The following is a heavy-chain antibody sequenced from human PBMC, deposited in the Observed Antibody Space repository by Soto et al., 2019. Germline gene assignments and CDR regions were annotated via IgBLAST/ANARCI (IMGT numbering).Heavy chain of an antibody. D-gene: IGHD3-3*01. Sequence: SETLSLTCTVCGGSISSSSYYWGWIRQPPGRGLEWIGSIYYSGSTYYNPSLKSRVTISVDTSKNQFSLKLSSVTAADTAVYYCAKNVLRFLESMNWFDPWGQGTLVTVSS. CDR1: GGSISSSSYY. V-gene: IGHV4-39*01. CDR3: AKNVLRFLESMNWFDP. CDR2: IYYSGST. J-gene: IGHJ5*02.